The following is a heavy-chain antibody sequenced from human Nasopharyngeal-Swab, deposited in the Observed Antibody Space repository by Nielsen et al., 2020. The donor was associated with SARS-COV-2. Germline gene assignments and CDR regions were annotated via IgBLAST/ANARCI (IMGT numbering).Heavy chain of an antibody. CDR2: IRSSNDI. CDR1: GFIFSDYS. Sequence: ESLQISCAASGFIFSDYSMNWVRQAPGKGLEWISYIRSSNDIYYADSVKGRFTISRDHAKNSLYLQMSSLRVEDTAVYYCARDRDWAFDVWGQGAVVTVSS. CDR3: ARDRDWAFDV. V-gene: IGHV3-69-1*01. D-gene: IGHD2-21*01. J-gene: IGHJ3*01.